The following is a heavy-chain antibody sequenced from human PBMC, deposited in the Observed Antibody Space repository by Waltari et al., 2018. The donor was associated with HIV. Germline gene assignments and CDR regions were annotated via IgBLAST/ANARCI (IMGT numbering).Heavy chain of an antibody. CDR3: ARDGGCSSTSCHRGYFDY. J-gene: IGHJ4*02. V-gene: IGHV3-53*01. CDR2: IYSGGST. CDR1: GFTVSSNY. D-gene: IGHD2-2*01. Sequence: EVQLVESGGGLIQPGGSLRLSCAASGFTVSSNYMSWVRQAPGKGLEWVSVIYSGGSTNYAESVKGRFTISRDNSKNTLYLQMNSLRAEDTAVYYCARDGGCSSTSCHRGYFDYWGQGTLVTVSS.